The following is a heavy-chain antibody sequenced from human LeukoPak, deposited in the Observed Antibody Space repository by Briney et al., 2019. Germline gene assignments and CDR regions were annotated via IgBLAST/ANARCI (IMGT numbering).Heavy chain of an antibody. CDR3: ARRKEVQTTFDY. J-gene: IGHJ4*02. Sequence: GGSLRLSCAASGFVFSNSWMGWVRLAPGKGLEWVANIKEDGSETYYVDSVKGRFTISRDNAENSLDLQMNSLRDEDTAVYYCARRKEVQTTFDYWGQGTLVTVSS. CDR1: GFVFSNSW. V-gene: IGHV3-7*01. CDR2: IKEDGSET. D-gene: IGHD4/OR15-4a*01.